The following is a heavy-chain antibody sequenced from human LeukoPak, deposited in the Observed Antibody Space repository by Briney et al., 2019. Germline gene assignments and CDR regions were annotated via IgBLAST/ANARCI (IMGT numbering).Heavy chain of an antibody. CDR1: GYSISSGYY. CDR3: ARAAAGDDAFDI. V-gene: IGHV4-38-2*02. Sequence: SETLSLTCTVSGYSISSGYYWGWIRQPPGKGLEWIGSIYHSGSTYYNPSLKSRVTISVDTSKNQFSLKLSSVTAADTAVYYCARAAAGDDAFDIWGQGTMVTVSS. CDR2: IYHSGST. J-gene: IGHJ3*02. D-gene: IGHD6-25*01.